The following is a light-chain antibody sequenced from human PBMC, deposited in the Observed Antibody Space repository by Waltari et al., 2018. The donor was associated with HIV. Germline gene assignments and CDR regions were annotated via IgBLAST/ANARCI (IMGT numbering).Light chain of an antibody. CDR2: GSS. V-gene: IGKV3-15*01. J-gene: IGKJ1*01. Sequence: EIVMTQSPATLSVSPGERAILSCRASQSVIRNLAWYQQKPGQAPRLLIYGSSTRAPGIPARFSGSGSGTEFTLTISGLQSEDSAVYYCQQHGTSPRTFGQGTKVEIK. CDR1: QSVIRN. CDR3: QQHGTSPRT.